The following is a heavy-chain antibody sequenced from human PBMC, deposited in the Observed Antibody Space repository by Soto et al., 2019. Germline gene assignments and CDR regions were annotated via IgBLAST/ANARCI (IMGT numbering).Heavy chain of an antibody. CDR1: GYTFTGYY. V-gene: IGHV1-2*02. CDR2: INPNSGGT. CDR3: ARERIVEAYYYYYGMDV. D-gene: IGHD2-15*01. Sequence: ASVKVSCKASGYTFTGYYMHWVLQAPGQGLEWMGWINPNSGGTNYAQKFQGRVTMTRDTSISTAYMELSRLRSDDTAVYYCARERIVEAYYYYYGMDVWGQGTTVTVSS. J-gene: IGHJ6*02.